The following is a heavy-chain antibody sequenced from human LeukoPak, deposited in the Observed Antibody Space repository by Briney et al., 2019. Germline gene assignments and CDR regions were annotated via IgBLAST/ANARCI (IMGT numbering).Heavy chain of an antibody. Sequence: SETLSLTCTVSGGSISSYYWSWIRQPPGKGLEWIGYIYYSGSTNYNPSLKSRVTISVDTSKNQFSLKLSSVTAADTAVYYCARGLGGGNDYVWGSYRFYYYYYYMDVWGKGTTVTISS. CDR3: ARGLGGGNDYVWGSYRFYYYYYYMDV. J-gene: IGHJ6*03. V-gene: IGHV4-59*01. D-gene: IGHD3-16*02. CDR1: GGSISSYY. CDR2: IYYSGST.